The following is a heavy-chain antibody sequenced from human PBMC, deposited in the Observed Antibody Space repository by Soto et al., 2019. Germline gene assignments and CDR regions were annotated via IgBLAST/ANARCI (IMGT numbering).Heavy chain of an antibody. V-gene: IGHV4-30-2*01. J-gene: IGHJ4*02. D-gene: IGHD6-6*01. CDR2: IYHSGST. CDR1: GGSISSGGYS. Sequence: QLQLQESGSGLVKPSQTLSLTCAVSGGSISSGGYSWSWIRQPPGKGLEWIGYIYHSGSTFYNPSHTSRVTISVDRSKNQLSLKLSSVTAADTAVYYCAGGIAARPLGYWGQGTLVTVSS. CDR3: AGGIAARPLGY.